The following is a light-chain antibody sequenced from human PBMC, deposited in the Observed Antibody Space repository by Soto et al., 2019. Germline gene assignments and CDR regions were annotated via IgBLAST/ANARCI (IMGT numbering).Light chain of an antibody. V-gene: IGLV1-44*01. Sequence: QSVLTQPPSASGSPGQNVTISCSGSSANLARNSVNWYQQFPGMAPKLLIHKTDQRPSGVPDRFSGSKSGTSASLAITGLQSEDEGDYYCASWDDSLNIWVFGGGTKITV. CDR1: SANLARNS. CDR3: ASWDDSLNIWV. J-gene: IGLJ3*02. CDR2: KTD.